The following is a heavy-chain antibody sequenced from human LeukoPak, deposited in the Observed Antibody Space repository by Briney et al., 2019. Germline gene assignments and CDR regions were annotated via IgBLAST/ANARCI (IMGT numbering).Heavy chain of an antibody. J-gene: IGHJ4*02. CDR3: ARGNILSGYCFDF. CDR2: INYTGGT. Sequence: PSETLSLTCAVYGVSISGYYWSWIRQPPGKGLEWVGEINYTGGTSYNPSLNSRATISIDTSKNQLSLKLSSVTAADTAVYYCARGNILSGYCFDFWGQGALVTVSS. V-gene: IGHV4-34*01. CDR1: GVSISGYY. D-gene: IGHD3-9*01.